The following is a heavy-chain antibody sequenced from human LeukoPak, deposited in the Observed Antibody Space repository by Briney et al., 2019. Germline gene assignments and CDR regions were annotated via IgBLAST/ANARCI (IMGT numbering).Heavy chain of an antibody. V-gene: IGHV4-59*01. CDR1: GGSISSYY. CDR2: IYYSGST. J-gene: IGHJ5*02. Sequence: SETLSLTCTGSGGSISSYYWSWIRQPPGKGLEWIGYIYYSGSTNYNPSLKSRVTISVDTSKNQFSLKLSSVTAADTAVYYCARALPSGSPSLVNWFDPWGQGTLVTVSS. CDR3: ARALPSGSPSLVNWFDP. D-gene: IGHD3-10*01.